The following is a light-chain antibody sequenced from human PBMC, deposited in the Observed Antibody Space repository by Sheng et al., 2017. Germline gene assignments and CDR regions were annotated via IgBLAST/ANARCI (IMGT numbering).Light chain of an antibody. CDR2: AAS. CDR3: QQYNDWPRT. J-gene: IGKJ1*01. V-gene: IGKV3-15*01. Sequence: DIVMTQSPATLSVSPGERATLSCRASQSVNNNLAWYQQKPGQAPRLLIYAASARATGIPARFSGSGSGTEFTLTISSLQSEDFALYYCQQYNDWPRTFGHGTKVEIK. CDR1: QSVNNN.